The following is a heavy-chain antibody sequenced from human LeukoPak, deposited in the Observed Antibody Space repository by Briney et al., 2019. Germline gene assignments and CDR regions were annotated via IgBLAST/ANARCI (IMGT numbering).Heavy chain of an antibody. D-gene: IGHD5-24*01. J-gene: IGHJ4*02. Sequence: GGSLRLSCAASGFTFSSYGMHWVRQAPGKGLEWVALISYDGSHKYYADSVKGRFTISRDNSKNTLYLQMNSLRAEDTAVYYCAKASRYNPWYFDYWGQGTLVTVSS. V-gene: IGHV3-30*18. CDR1: GFTFSSYG. CDR2: ISYDGSHK. CDR3: AKASRYNPWYFDY.